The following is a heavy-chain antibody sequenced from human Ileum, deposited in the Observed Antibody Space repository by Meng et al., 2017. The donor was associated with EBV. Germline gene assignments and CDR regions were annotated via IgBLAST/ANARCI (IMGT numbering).Heavy chain of an antibody. CDR1: GGSISSSNW. CDR2: IYYSGST. CDR3: ARGYGSGRDYFDY. Sequence: EEWGPGLVKPSGPLSLTCAVSGGSISSSNWWNWVRQPPGKGLEWIGEIYYSGSTIYNPSLKSRVTISVDKSKNLFSLKLSSVTAADTAVYYCARGYGSGRDYFDYWGQGTLVTVSS. D-gene: IGHD3-10*01. V-gene: IGHV4-4*02. J-gene: IGHJ4*02.